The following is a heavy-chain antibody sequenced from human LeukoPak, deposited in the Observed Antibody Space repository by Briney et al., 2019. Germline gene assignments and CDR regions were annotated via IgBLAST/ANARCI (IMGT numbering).Heavy chain of an antibody. V-gene: IGHV1-2*02. Sequence: ASVKVSCKASGYTFTGYYMHWVRQAPGQGLEWMGWINPNSGGTNYAQKFQGRVTMTRDTSISTAYMELSRLRSDDTAVYYCARDDILTGYYNEFDYWGQGTLVTVPS. CDR1: GYTFTGYY. CDR3: ARDDILTGYYNEFDY. J-gene: IGHJ4*02. CDR2: INPNSGGT. D-gene: IGHD3-9*01.